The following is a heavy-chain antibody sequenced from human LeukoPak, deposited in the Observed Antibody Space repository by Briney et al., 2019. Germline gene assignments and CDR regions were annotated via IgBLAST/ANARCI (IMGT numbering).Heavy chain of an antibody. Sequence: PGGSLRLSCAASGFTFSSYWMSWVRQAPGKGLEWVSAISGSGGSTYYADSVKGRFTISRDNSKNTLYLQMNSLRAEDTAVYYCAKSGLLWFGDLYSYPYYFDYWGQGTLVTVSS. CDR1: GFTFSSYW. CDR3: AKSGLLWFGDLYSYPYYFDY. CDR2: ISGSGGST. V-gene: IGHV3-23*01. D-gene: IGHD3-10*01. J-gene: IGHJ4*02.